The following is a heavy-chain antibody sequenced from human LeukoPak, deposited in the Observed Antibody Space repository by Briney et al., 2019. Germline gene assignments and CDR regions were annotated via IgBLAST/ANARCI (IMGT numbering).Heavy chain of an antibody. J-gene: IGHJ3*02. Sequence: PGGSLRLSCAASGFTFSSHWMSWVRQGPGKGLEWVANIKQDGSEKYYVDSVKGRFTISRDNAKNSLYLLMNSLRDEDTAVYYCAREGGFDIWGQGTMVTVSS. CDR1: GFTFSSHW. V-gene: IGHV3-7*01. CDR2: IKQDGSEK. CDR3: AREGGFDI.